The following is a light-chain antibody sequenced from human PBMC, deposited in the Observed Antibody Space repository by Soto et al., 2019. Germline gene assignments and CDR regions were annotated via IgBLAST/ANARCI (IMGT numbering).Light chain of an antibody. V-gene: IGKV1-39*01. CDR3: QQSYSITWT. CDR2: AAS. Sequence: DIQMTQSPSSLSASVGDRVTITCRASQGISTYLNWYQQKPGKAPKLLIYAASSLQSGVPSRLSGSGSETDFTLTISSLQPEDFATYSCQQSYSITWTFGQGTKVDIX. J-gene: IGKJ1*01. CDR1: QGISTY.